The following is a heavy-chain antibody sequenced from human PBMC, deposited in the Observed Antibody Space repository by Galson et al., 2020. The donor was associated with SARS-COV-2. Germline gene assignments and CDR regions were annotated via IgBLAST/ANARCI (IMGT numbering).Heavy chain of an antibody. J-gene: IGHJ3*02. V-gene: IGHV4-59*08. CDR3: ARHEGYYGSGI. CDR2: IYSSGST. D-gene: IGHD3-10*01. Sequence: ASETLSLTCTVSGGSISSYYWSWIRQPPGKGLEWIGYIYSSGSTNYNPSLKSRVTISVDTSKNQFSLKLSSVTAADTAVYYCARHEGYYGSGIWGQGTVVTVSS. CDR1: GGSISSYY.